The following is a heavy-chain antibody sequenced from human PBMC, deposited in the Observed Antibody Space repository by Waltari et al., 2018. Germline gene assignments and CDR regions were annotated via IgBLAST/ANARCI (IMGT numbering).Heavy chain of an antibody. CDR2: GIPRLGNP. CDR1: GGTFSSYV. Sequence: QVQLVQSGAEVKKPGSSVKVSCEASGGTFSSYVISWVRQAPGQGLEWMGEGIPRLGNPNAAQKCQGRVTILADESTSTAYMELSSLRSEDTAVYYCARSYYYDRVGDYPSLGAFDYWGQGTLVTVSS. D-gene: IGHD3-22*01. V-gene: IGHV1-69*12. J-gene: IGHJ4*02. CDR3: ARSYYYDRVGDYPSLGAFDY.